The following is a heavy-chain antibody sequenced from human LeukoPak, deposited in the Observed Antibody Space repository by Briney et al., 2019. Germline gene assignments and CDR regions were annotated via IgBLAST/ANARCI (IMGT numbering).Heavy chain of an antibody. V-gene: IGHV3-21*01. D-gene: IGHD3-10*01. CDR1: GFTFSSYS. Sequence: GGSLRLSCAASGFTFSSYSMNWVRQAPGKGLEWVSSISTSSSYIYYADSVKGRFTISRDNAKNSLYLQMNSLRAEDTAVYYCARDLLGTLVRGPIDYWGQGTLVTFSS. CDR3: ARDLLGTLVRGPIDY. CDR2: ISTSSSYI. J-gene: IGHJ4*02.